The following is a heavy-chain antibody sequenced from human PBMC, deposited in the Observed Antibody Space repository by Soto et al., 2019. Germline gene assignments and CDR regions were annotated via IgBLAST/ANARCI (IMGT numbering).Heavy chain of an antibody. CDR3: ASRSPDDILTGYYGLGN. Sequence: PSETLSLTCAVSSGSISSSNWWSWVRQPPGKGLEWIGEIYHSGSTNYNPSLKSRVTISVDKSKNQFSLKLSSVTAADTAVYYCASRSPDDILTGYYGLGNWGQGTLVTSPQ. D-gene: IGHD3-9*01. CDR2: IYHSGST. J-gene: IGHJ4*02. V-gene: IGHV4-4*02. CDR1: SGSISSSNW.